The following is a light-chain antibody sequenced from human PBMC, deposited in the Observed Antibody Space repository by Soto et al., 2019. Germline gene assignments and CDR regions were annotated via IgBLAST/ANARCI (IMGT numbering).Light chain of an antibody. CDR1: SNDVGGYNH. CDR3: SSFTSTNTWV. CDR2: EVT. Sequence: QSVLTQPASVSGSPGQSITIFCTGTSNDVGGYNHVSWYQQHPGKAPKVVISEVTNRPSGVSNRFSGSKSGNTASLTISGLQAGDEADYYCSSFTSTNTWVFGGGTKLTVL. V-gene: IGLV2-14*01. J-gene: IGLJ3*02.